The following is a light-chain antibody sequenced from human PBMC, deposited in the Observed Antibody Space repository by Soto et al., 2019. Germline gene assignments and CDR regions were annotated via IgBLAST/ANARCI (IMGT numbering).Light chain of an antibody. J-gene: IGLJ1*01. CDR3: TSFSSSTSLYV. CDR2: EVS. Sequence: QSVLTQPASVSGSPGQSITISCTGTRTDVGGYNFVSWYQQHPGKAPKLIIYEVSNRPSGVSNRFSGSKSGNTASLTISGLQAEDEADYYCTSFSSSTSLYVFGTGTKVTVL. CDR1: RTDVGGYNF. V-gene: IGLV2-14*01.